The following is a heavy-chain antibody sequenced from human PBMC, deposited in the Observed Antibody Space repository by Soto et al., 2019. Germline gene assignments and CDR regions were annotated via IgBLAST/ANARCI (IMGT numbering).Heavy chain of an antibody. CDR2: ISGSGGRT. CDR1: GLTFSSYA. Sequence: PVGSLRLSCAASGLTFSSYAMSGLRQAPGKGLEWVSAISGSGGRTSYADCVKCRFTISRGKSNSTLYLQMNSLRAEDTAVYYCAKDLQFSGWLSAQTFDYWGQGTQVTVS. V-gene: IGHV3-23*01. D-gene: IGHD6-19*01. CDR3: AKDLQFSGWLSAQTFDY. J-gene: IGHJ4*02.